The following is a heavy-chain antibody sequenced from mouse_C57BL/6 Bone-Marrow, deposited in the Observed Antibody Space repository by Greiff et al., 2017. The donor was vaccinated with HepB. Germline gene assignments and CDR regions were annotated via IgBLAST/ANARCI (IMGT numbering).Heavy chain of an antibody. CDR3: ARPLITTVVATDY. CDR2: IHPNSGST. V-gene: IGHV1-64*01. Sequence: QVQLQQPGAELVKPGASVKLSCKASGYTFTSYWMHWVKQRPGQGLEWIGMIHPNSGSTNYNEKFKSKATLTVDKSYSTAYMQLSSLTSEDSAVYYCARPLITTVVATDYWGQGTTLTVSS. CDR1: GYTFTSYW. J-gene: IGHJ2*01. D-gene: IGHD1-1*01.